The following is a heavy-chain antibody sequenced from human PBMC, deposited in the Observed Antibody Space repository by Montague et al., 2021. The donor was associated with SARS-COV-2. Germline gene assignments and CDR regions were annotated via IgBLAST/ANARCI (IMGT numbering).Heavy chain of an antibody. J-gene: IGHJ6*02. D-gene: IGHD3-22*01. V-gene: IGHV4-39*07. Sequence: SETLSLTCTVSGGSISSSSYYWGWIRQPPGKGLEWIGSIYYSGSTYYNPPLKSRVTISVDTSKNQFSLKLSSVTAADTAVYYCARDTRITMIVVVQGYGMDVWGQGTTVTVSS. CDR1: GGSISSSSYY. CDR3: ARDTRITMIVVVQGYGMDV. CDR2: IYYSGST.